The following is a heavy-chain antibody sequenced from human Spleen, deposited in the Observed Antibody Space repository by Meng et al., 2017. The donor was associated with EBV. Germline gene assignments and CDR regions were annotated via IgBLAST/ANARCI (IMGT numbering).Heavy chain of an antibody. Sequence: QVHAQQWGAGLLKPSETLSLTCAVHGASIGGDYWSWIRQPPGKGLEWLGEINHSGKANYNPSLKSRVTISVDTSNNQLSLKLSSLTAADTAVYYCVRGGYYSPCDYWGQGTLVTVSS. J-gene: IGHJ4*02. CDR3: VRGGYYSPCDY. CDR2: INHSGKA. CDR1: GASIGGDY. V-gene: IGHV4-34*01. D-gene: IGHD2/OR15-2a*01.